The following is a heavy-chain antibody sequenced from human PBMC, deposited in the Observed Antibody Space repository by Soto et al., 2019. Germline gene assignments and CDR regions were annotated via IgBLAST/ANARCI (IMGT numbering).Heavy chain of an antibody. CDR3: ARDPLLIGDTDYGLDV. J-gene: IGHJ6*02. D-gene: IGHD2-21*01. V-gene: IGHV3-74*01. CDR2: INNDGSST. Sequence: EVQLVESGGGLVQPGGSLILSCAASGFTFSSYWMHWVRQAPGKGLVWVSRINNDGSSTSYADSVKGRFTISRDNAKSKLYLEMSSLRAEDTAVYYCARDPLLIGDTDYGLDVWGQGTTVTVSS. CDR1: GFTFSSYW.